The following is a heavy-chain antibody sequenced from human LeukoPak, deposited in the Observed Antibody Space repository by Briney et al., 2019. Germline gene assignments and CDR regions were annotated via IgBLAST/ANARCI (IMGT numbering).Heavy chain of an antibody. Sequence: ASVKVSCKASGYTFTTSYINWVRQAPGQGREWMGWVSAYNGKTSYAQKFQGRVTMTTDSSTNTAYMVLTSLRSDDTAVYYCARGGTYYPCIDYWGQGTQVTVSS. CDR1: GYTFTTSY. D-gene: IGHD1-26*01. CDR3: ARGGTYYPCIDY. CDR2: VSAYNGKT. V-gene: IGHV1-18*01. J-gene: IGHJ4*02.